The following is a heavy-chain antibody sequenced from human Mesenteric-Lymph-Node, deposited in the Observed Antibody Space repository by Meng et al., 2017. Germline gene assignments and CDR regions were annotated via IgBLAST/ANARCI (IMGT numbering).Heavy chain of an antibody. CDR3: ARDSTMVRGVIITYWFDP. CDR2: ISAYNGNT. J-gene: IGHJ5*02. V-gene: IGHV1-18*01. CDR1: GYTFTSYG. Sequence: QVCLGQYGAEVKKPGASVKVSCKASGYTFTSYGISWVRQAPGQGLEWTGWISAYNGNTNYAQKLQGRVTMTTDTSTSTAYMELRSLRSDDTAVYYCARDSTMVRGVIITYWFDPWGQGTLVTVSS. D-gene: IGHD3-10*01.